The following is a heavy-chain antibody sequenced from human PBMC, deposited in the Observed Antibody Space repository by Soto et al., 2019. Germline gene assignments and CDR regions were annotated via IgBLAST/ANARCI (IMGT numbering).Heavy chain of an antibody. D-gene: IGHD2-2*01. CDR2: ISAYTGNT. CDR3: ARGPESRSTAYFDY. J-gene: IGHJ4*02. CDR1: GFTFTDYG. V-gene: IGHV1-18*01. Sequence: QVQLVQSGAEVKKPGASVKVSCKASGFTFTDYGFTWVRQAPGEGLEWMGWISAYTGNTNYAQKVQGIVTMSTDTSTSIAYLELRSLRSDDTAVYYCARGPESRSTAYFDYWGQGTLVTVSS.